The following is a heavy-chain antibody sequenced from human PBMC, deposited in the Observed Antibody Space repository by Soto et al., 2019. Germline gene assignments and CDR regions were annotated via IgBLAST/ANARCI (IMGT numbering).Heavy chain of an antibody. J-gene: IGHJ4*02. CDR1: GGSVSSGSYY. Sequence: SETLSLTCTVSGGSVSSGSYYWSWIRQPPGKGLEWIGYIYYSGSTNYNPSLKSRVTISVDTSKNQFSLKLSSVTAADTAVYYCARVAAADSSLYFDYWGQGTLVTVSS. D-gene: IGHD6-13*01. CDR3: ARVAAADSSLYFDY. V-gene: IGHV4-61*01. CDR2: IYYSGST.